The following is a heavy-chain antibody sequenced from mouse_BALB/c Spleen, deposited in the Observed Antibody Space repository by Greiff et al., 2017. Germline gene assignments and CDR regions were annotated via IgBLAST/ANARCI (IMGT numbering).Heavy chain of an antibody. Sequence: VQLQQSGPGLVQPSQSLSITCTVSGFSLTSYGVHWVRQSPGKGLEWLGVIWSGGSTDYNAAFISRLSISKDNSKSQVFFKMNSLQANDTAIYYCARKAYYGNFYAMDYWGQGTSVTVSS. D-gene: IGHD2-10*01. CDR2: IWSGGST. CDR3: ARKAYYGNFYAMDY. J-gene: IGHJ4*01. CDR1: GFSLTSYG. V-gene: IGHV2-2*02.